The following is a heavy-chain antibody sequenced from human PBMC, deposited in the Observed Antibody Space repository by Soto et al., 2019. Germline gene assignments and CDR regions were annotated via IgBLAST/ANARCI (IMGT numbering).Heavy chain of an antibody. Sequence: SETLSLTCAVSGGSISSGGYSWSWIRQPPGKGLEWIGYIYHSGSTYYNPSPKSRVTISVDRSKNQFSLKLSSVTAADTAVYYCARAHYGDYGYGMDVWGQGTTVTVSS. CDR1: GGSISSGGYS. J-gene: IGHJ6*02. CDR2: IYHSGST. D-gene: IGHD4-17*01. V-gene: IGHV4-30-2*01. CDR3: ARAHYGDYGYGMDV.